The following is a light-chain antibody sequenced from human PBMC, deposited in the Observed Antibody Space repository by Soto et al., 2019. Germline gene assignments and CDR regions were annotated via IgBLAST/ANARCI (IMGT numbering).Light chain of an antibody. CDR1: QSLRSSY. J-gene: IGKJ2*01. Sequence: EVVLTQSPNTLSLSPGERATLSCWASQSLRSSYLAWYQRKPGQAPRLLMFGASRRATGIPDRFTGSGSGTDFILTISRLEPEDVAVYYCQQHGTSSYTFGQGTVLEIK. CDR2: GAS. CDR3: QQHGTSSYT. V-gene: IGKV3-20*01.